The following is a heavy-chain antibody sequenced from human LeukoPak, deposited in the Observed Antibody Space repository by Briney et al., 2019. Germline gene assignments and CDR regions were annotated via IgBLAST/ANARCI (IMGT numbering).Heavy chain of an antibody. CDR1: GGSISPYY. J-gene: IGHJ4*02. V-gene: IGHV4-59*08. CDR3: ARRYSGYSGAPFYFDF. Sequence: PSETLSLTCTVSGGSISPYYWSWIRQPPGKGLEWIGFIDHSGNTNYNPSLKNRVTISVDTSKNQFSLMLTSVTAADTAVYYCARRYSGYSGAPFYFDFWGQGAVVAVSS. CDR2: IDHSGNT. D-gene: IGHD5-12*01.